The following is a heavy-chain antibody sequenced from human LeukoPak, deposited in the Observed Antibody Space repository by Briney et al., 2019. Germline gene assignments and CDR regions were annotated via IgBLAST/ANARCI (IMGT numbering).Heavy chain of an antibody. Sequence: SETLSLTCTVSGGSISSSSYYWGWIRQPPGKGLEWIGSFYYSGSTYYSPSLKSRVTISVDTSKNQFSLKLSSVTAADTAVYYCATRLAYCGGDCFPFDAFDIWGQGTMVTVSS. J-gene: IGHJ3*02. CDR3: ATRLAYCGGDCFPFDAFDI. V-gene: IGHV4-39*01. CDR2: FYYSGST. CDR1: GGSISSSSYY. D-gene: IGHD2-21*02.